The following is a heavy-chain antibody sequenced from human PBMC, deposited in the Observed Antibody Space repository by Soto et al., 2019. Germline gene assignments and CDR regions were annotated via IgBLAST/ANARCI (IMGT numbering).Heavy chain of an antibody. D-gene: IGHD3-9*01. CDR2: ISGSGGST. J-gene: IGHJ4*02. CDR1: GFAVSSKY. V-gene: IGHV3-23*01. CDR3: ARDPNDILTGYYHLDY. Sequence: GGSLRLSCAASGFAVSSKYMTWVRQAPGKGLEWVSAISGSGGSTYYADSVKGRFTISRDNPKNTLYLQMNSLRAEDTAVYYCARDPNDILTGYYHLDYWGQGTLVTVSS.